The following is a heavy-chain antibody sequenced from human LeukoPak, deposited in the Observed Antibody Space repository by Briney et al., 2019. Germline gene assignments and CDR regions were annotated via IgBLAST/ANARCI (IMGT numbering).Heavy chain of an antibody. CDR3: AKETPNYSSVDY. CDR1: GFTFSSYA. CDR2: ITVSAGST. D-gene: IGHD6-19*01. J-gene: IGHJ4*02. Sequence: GGSLRLSCAASGFTFSSYAMSWVRQAPGKGLEWVSSITVSAGSTYYADSVKGRFTISRDNSKNTLYLQTNTLRAEDTAVYYCAKETPNYSSVDYWCQGTLVTVSS. V-gene: IGHV3-23*01.